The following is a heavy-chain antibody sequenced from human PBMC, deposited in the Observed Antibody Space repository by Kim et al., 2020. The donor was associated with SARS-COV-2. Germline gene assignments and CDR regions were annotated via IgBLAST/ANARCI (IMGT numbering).Heavy chain of an antibody. CDR3: ARDLKGYGMDV. Sequence: TNSAQKFQGRVTMTRDTSISTAYMELSRLRSDDTAVYYCARDLKGYGMDVWGQGTTVTVSS. CDR2: T. V-gene: IGHV1-2*02. J-gene: IGHJ6*02.